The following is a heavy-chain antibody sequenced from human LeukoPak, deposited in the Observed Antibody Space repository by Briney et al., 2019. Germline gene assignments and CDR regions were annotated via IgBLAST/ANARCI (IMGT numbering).Heavy chain of an antibody. Sequence: PGGSLRLSCAASGFTFSNYGLSWVRQAPGKGLEWVANIKKDGSEKHYVDSVKGRFTISRDNAKNSVYLQMSSLRAEDTAVYHCAKYAHGSGTSFDPWGQGTLVTVSS. D-gene: IGHD3-10*01. V-gene: IGHV3-7*01. CDR3: AKYAHGSGTSFDP. J-gene: IGHJ5*02. CDR1: GFTFSNYG. CDR2: IKKDGSEK.